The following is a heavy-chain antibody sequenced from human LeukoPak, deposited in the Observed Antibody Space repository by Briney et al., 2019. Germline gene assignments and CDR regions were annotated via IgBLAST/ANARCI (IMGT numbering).Heavy chain of an antibody. J-gene: IGHJ6*03. CDR3: AKGPYYYMDV. CDR2: IYTSGST. V-gene: IGHV4-61*02. Sequence: PSETLSLTCTVSGGSISSGSYYWSWIRQPAGKGLEWIGRIYTSGSTNYNPSLKSRVTISVDTSKNQFSLKLSSVTAADTAVYYCAKGPYYYMDVWGKGTTVTVSS. CDR1: GGSISSGSYY.